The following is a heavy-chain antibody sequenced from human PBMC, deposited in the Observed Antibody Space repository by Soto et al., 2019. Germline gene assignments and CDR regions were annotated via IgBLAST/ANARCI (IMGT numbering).Heavy chain of an antibody. CDR3: ARDKGSIWVGELLC. V-gene: IGHV3-30-3*01. D-gene: IGHD3-10*01. CDR2: ISYDGSNK. Sequence: QVQLVESGGGVVQPGRSLRLSCAASGFTFSSYAMHWVRQAPGKGLEWVAVISYDGSNKYYADSVKGRFTISRDNSKNTLYLQMNSLRAEDTAVYYCARDKGSIWVGELLCWGQGTLVTVSS. CDR1: GFTFSSYA. J-gene: IGHJ4*02.